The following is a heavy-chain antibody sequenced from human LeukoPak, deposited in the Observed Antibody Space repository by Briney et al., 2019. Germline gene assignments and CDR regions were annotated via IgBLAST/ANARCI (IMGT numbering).Heavy chain of an antibody. J-gene: IGHJ4*02. CDR3: ARGSSSRYIDY. CDR2: ISAYNGNT. CDR1: GYTFTSYG. D-gene: IGHD6-13*01. Sequence: ASVKVSCTASGYTFTSYGITWVRQAPGQGLEWMGWISAYNGNTNYAQKVQGRVTMTTDTSTSTAYMELRSLRSDDTAVYYCARGSSSRYIDYWGQGTLVTVSS. V-gene: IGHV1-18*01.